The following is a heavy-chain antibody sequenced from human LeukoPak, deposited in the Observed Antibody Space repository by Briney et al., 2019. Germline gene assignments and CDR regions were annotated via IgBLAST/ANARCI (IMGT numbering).Heavy chain of an antibody. J-gene: IGHJ5*02. V-gene: IGHV3-7*01. D-gene: IGHD3-10*01. CDR2: IKQDGSEK. CDR3: ASTDVVWYYYGSGSYPSWFDP. Sequence: GGSLRLSRAASGFTFSSYWMSWVRQAPGKGLEWVANIKQDGSEKYYVDSVKGRFTISRDNAKNSLYLQMNSLRAEDTAVYYCASTDVVWYYYGSGSYPSWFDPWGQGTLVTVSS. CDR1: GFTFSSYW.